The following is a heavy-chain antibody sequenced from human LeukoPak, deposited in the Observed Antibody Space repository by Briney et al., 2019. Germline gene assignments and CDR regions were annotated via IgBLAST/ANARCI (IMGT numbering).Heavy chain of an antibody. Sequence: ASVKVSCKASGYTFTGYYMHWVRQAPGQGLEWMGWINPNSGGTNYAQKFQGRVTMTRDTSISTAYMELSRLRSDDTAVYYCAREGQGSTYYYDSSGSANAFDIWGQGTMVTVSS. D-gene: IGHD3-22*01. CDR1: GYTFTGYY. CDR3: AREGQGSTYYYDSSGSANAFDI. V-gene: IGHV1-2*02. J-gene: IGHJ3*02. CDR2: INPNSGGT.